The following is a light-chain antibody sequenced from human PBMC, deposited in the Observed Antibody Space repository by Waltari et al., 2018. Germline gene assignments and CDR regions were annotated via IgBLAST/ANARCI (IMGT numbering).Light chain of an antibody. CDR3: QQYYSTAWI. Sequence: DIVMTQSPDSLSVSLGESATINCKSSQSVLYSSNNKNFLARYQQKPGQPSKLLIYWASTPQSGVADRFSGMGSGTDFTLAISSLQAEDVADYYCQQYYSTAWIFGQGTKVETK. CDR1: QSVLYSSNNKNF. J-gene: IGKJ1*01. V-gene: IGKV4-1*01. CDR2: WAS.